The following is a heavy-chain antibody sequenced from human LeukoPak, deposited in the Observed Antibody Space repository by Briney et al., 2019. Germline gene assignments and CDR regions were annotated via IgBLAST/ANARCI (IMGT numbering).Heavy chain of an antibody. J-gene: IGHJ4*02. CDR2: IYYTGST. CDR3: ARDRDSSGWLFYY. Sequence: SEALSLTCTVSGGSISSYYWSWIRQPPGKGLEWIGSIYYTGSTYYNPSLKSRVTISVDTSKNQFSLKLSSVTAADTAVYYCARDRDSSGWLFYYWGQGTLVTVSS. D-gene: IGHD6-19*01. V-gene: IGHV4-59*12. CDR1: GGSISSYY.